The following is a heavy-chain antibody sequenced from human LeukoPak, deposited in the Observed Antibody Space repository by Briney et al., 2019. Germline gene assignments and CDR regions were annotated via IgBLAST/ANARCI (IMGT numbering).Heavy chain of an antibody. J-gene: IGHJ6*02. CDR1: GYTFTSYA. D-gene: IGHD2-8*01. V-gene: IGHV1-3*01. CDR2: INAGNGNT. Sequence: ASVKVSCKASGYTFTSYAMHWVRQAPGQRLEWMGWINAGNGNTKYSQKLQGRVTITRDTSASTAYMELSSLRSEDTAVYYCARDSLIVLMVYADYGMDVWGQGTTVTVSS. CDR3: ARDSLIVLMVYADYGMDV.